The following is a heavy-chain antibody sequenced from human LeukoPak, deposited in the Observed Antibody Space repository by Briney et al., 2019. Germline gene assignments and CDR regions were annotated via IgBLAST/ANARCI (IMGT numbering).Heavy chain of an antibody. Sequence: SETLSLTCTVSGGSISSSSYYWGWIRQPPGKGLEWIGSIYYSGSTYYNPSLKSRVTISVDTSKNQFSLKLSSVTAADTAVYYCAREGLSQQLANWGQGTLVTVSS. J-gene: IGHJ4*02. D-gene: IGHD6-13*01. CDR2: IYYSGST. V-gene: IGHV4-39*07. CDR1: GGSISSSSYY. CDR3: AREGLSQQLAN.